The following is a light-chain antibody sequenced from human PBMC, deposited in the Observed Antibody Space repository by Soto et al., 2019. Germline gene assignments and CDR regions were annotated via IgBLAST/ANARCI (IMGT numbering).Light chain of an antibody. CDR3: QQYCSYAWT. V-gene: IGKV1-5*03. CDR2: RAS. Sequence: DLPMPQDHSTRVGTVAHGVTIHCLARRTTRSYLAWYQQKPGKAPKLLIYRASTLESEVPARFSGSGSGTEFTLTISSLQPEDFAVYYCQQYCSYAWTFGQGTKVDIK. J-gene: IGKJ1*01. CDR1: RTTRSY.